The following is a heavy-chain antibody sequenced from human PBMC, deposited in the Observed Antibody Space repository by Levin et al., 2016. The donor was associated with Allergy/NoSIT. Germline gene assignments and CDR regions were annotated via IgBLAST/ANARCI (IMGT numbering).Heavy chain of an antibody. CDR3: ARGSSTSW. J-gene: IGHJ4*02. D-gene: IGHD2-2*01. V-gene: IGHV3-21*01. CDR2: ISSSSSYI. Sequence: VRQAPGKGLEWVSSISSSSSYIYYADSVKGRFTISRDNAKNSLYLQMNSLRAEDTAVYYCARGSSTSWWGQGTLVTVSS.